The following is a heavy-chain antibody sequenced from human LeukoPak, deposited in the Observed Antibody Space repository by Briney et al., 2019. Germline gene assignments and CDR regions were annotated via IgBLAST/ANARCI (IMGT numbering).Heavy chain of an antibody. J-gene: IGHJ4*02. D-gene: IGHD2-2*01. CDR2: IYHSGST. CDR1: GGSISNYY. V-gene: IGHV4-59*08. CDR3: ARSSRSWSTFDN. Sequence: SETLSLTCTVSGGSISNYYWSWIRQPPGKGLECIGTIYHSGSTYYNPSLKSRVTISVDTSKNQFSLRLSSVTAADTAVYYCARSSRSWSTFDNWGQGTLVTVSS.